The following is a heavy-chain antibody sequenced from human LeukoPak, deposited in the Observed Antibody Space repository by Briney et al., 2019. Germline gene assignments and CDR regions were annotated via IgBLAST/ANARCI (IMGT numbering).Heavy chain of an antibody. D-gene: IGHD2-15*01. V-gene: IGHV3-7*01. CDR1: GFTFSTYW. CDR3: ARGIVVVVGASDHFDY. Sequence: GGSLRLSCAASGFTFSTYWMNWVRQAPGKGLERVGTISPDGSDKYYVDSVKGRFTISRDNAKTSLYLQINSLRADDTALYFCARGIVVVVGASDHFDYWGQGTLITVSS. J-gene: IGHJ4*02. CDR2: ISPDGSDK.